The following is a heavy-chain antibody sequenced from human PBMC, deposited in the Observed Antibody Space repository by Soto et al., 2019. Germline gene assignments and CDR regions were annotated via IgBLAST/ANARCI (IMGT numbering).Heavy chain of an antibody. Sequence: SETLSLTCAVSDCSISSNNWWSWVRQPPGKGLEWIGEIYHSGITNYNPSLKSRVTISVDKSKNQLSLKLNSVTAADTAMYYCVRAFQRSSWPFDYWGQGTLVTVS. V-gene: IGHV4-4*02. D-gene: IGHD6-13*01. J-gene: IGHJ4*02. CDR1: DCSISSNNW. CDR3: VRAFQRSSWPFDY. CDR2: IYHSGIT.